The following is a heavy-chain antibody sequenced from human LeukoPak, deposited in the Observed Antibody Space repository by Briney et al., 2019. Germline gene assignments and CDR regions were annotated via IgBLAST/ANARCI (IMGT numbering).Heavy chain of an antibody. CDR2: ISSNGDST. CDR3: ARVASHCSSTSCENDY. D-gene: IGHD2-2*01. V-gene: IGHV3-64*01. J-gene: IGHJ4*02. CDR1: GFTFSSYA. Sequence: GGSLRLSCAASGFTFSSYAMHWVRQAPGKGLEYVSAISSNGDSTYYANSVKGRFTISRDNSKNTLYLQMGSLRAEDMAVYYCARVASHCSSTSCENDYWGQGTLITVSS.